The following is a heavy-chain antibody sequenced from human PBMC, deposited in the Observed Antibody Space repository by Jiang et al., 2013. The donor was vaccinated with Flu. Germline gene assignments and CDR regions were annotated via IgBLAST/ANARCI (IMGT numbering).Heavy chain of an antibody. J-gene: IGHJ6*02. CDR3: ARGWQQLPPGAYYYYGMDV. CDR1: GFTFSSYS. Sequence: VQLLESGGGLVKPGGSLRLSCAASGFTFSSYSMNWVRQAPGKGLEWVSSISSSSSYIYYADSVKGRFTISRDNAKNSLYLQMNSLRAEDTAVYYCARGWQQLPPGAYYYYGMDVWGQGTTVTVSS. D-gene: IGHD6-13*01. V-gene: IGHV3-21*01. CDR2: ISSSSSYI.